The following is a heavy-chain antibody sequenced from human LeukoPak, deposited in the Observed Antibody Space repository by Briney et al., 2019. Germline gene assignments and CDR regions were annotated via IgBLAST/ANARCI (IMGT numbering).Heavy chain of an antibody. J-gene: IGHJ4*02. CDR2: ISSSGSTI. Sequence: GGSLRLSCAASGFTFSSYEMNWVRQAPRKGLEGVSYISSSGSTIYYADSVKGRFTISRDNAKNSLYLQMNSLRADDTAVYYCARVGNDYVLDYWGQGTLVGVSS. CDR3: ARVGNDYVLDY. V-gene: IGHV3-48*03. D-gene: IGHD3-16*01. CDR1: GFTFSSYE.